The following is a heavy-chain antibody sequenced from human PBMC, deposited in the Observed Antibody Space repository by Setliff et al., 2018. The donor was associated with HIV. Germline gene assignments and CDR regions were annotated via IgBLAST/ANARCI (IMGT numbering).Heavy chain of an antibody. V-gene: IGHV1-18*01. J-gene: IGHJ4*02. Sequence: ASVKVSCKASGYTFTNYGLIWVRQAPGQGLEWMGWVSAYNHNTNYAQKLQGRVSMTTDTSTSTAYMELRSLRSDDTAVYYCARGDRKPLPDYWGQGTLVTVSS. CDR1: GYTFTNYG. CDR2: VSAYNHNT. CDR3: ARGDRKPLPDY.